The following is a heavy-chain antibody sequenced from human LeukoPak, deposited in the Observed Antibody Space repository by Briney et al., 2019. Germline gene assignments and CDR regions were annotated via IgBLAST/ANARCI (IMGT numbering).Heavy chain of an antibody. Sequence: SETLSLTCTVSGGSISSYYWSWIRQPPGKGLEWIGCINYSGSTNYNPSLKSRVTISVDTSKNQFSLKLSSVTAADTAVYYCARDLNSGSLFDYWGQGTLVTVSS. J-gene: IGHJ4*02. CDR2: INYSGST. D-gene: IGHD1-26*01. CDR1: GGSISSYY. V-gene: IGHV4-59*01. CDR3: ARDLNSGSLFDY.